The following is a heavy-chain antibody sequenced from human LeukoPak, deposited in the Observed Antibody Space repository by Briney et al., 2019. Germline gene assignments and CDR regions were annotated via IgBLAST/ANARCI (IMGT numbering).Heavy chain of an antibody. CDR3: ARGPFRYDFWSGLPRPYYFDY. CDR2: INHSGST. J-gene: IGHJ4*02. D-gene: IGHD3-3*01. Sequence: SETLSLTCAVYGGSFSGYYWSWIRQPPGKGLEWIGEINHSGSTNYNPSPKSRVTISVDTSKNQFSLKLSSVTAADTAVYYCARGPFRYDFWSGLPRPYYFDYWGQGTLVTVSS. V-gene: IGHV4-34*01. CDR1: GGSFSGYY.